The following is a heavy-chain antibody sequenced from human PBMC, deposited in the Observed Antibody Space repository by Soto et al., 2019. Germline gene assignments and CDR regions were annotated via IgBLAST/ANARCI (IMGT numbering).Heavy chain of an antibody. CDR3: ATGRGVLTKAFDI. V-gene: IGHV6-1*01. Sequence: PSQTLSLTCAISGDSVSSNSAAWNWLRQSPSRGLEWLGRTYYRSKWYNDYVVSVKSRITINPDTSKNQFSLQLNSVTPEDTAVYYCATGRGVLTKAFDIWAQETVVTVSS. D-gene: IGHD3-10*01. CDR1: GDSVSSNSAA. J-gene: IGHJ3*02. CDR2: TYYRSKWYN.